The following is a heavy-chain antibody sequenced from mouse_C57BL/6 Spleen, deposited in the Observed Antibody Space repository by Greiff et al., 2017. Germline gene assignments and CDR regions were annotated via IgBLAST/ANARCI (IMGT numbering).Heavy chain of an antibody. CDR2: IDPSDSYT. V-gene: IGHV1-69*01. J-gene: IGHJ4*01. CDR3: ERAIVTDYYAMDY. Sequence: QVQLKQPGAELVMPGASVKLSCKASVYTFTSYWMHWVKQRPGQGLEWIGEIDPSDSYTNYNQKFKGKSTLTVDKSSSTAYMQLSSLTSEDSAVYYCERAIVTDYYAMDYWGKGTSVTV. D-gene: IGHD2-13*01. CDR1: VYTFTSYW.